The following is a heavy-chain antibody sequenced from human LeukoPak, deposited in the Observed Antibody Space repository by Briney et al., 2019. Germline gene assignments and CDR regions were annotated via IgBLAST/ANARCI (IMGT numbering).Heavy chain of an antibody. J-gene: IGHJ4*02. CDR3: ARAQLLLTIFGVSDSWYFDY. CDR2: INHSGST. CDR1: GGSISSSSHY. Sequence: SETLSLTCTVSGGSISSSSHYWGWIRQPPGKGLEWIGEINHSGSTNYNPSLKSRVTISVDTSKNQFSLKLSSVTAADTAVYYCARAQLLLTIFGVSDSWYFDYWGQGTLVTVSS. D-gene: IGHD3-3*01. V-gene: IGHV4-39*07.